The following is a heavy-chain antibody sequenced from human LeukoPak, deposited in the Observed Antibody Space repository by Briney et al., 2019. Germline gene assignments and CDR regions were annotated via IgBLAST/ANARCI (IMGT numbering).Heavy chain of an antibody. CDR1: RYSFTSYW. Sequence: GESLQISCKGSRYSFTSYWIGWVRQMPGKGLEWMGIVYPGDSDTRYSPSFQGQVTISADKSISTAYLQWSSLKASDTAMYYCARLRLKYYYDSSGYFYYWGQGTLVTVSS. CDR2: VYPGDSDT. CDR3: ARLRLKYYYDSSGYFYY. V-gene: IGHV5-51*01. D-gene: IGHD3-22*01. J-gene: IGHJ4*02.